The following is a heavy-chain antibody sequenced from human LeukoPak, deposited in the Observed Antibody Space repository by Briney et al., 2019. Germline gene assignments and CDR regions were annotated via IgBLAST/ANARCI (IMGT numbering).Heavy chain of an antibody. D-gene: IGHD3-10*01. CDR1: GGSISSSSYY. CDR3: ARVTMVRGVIITD. V-gene: IGHV4-39*07. CDR2: IYYSGST. Sequence: SETLSLTCTVSGGSISSSSYYWGWIRQPPGKGLEWIGSIYYSGSTYYNPSLKSRVTISVDTSKNQFSLKLSSVTAADTAVYYCARVTMVRGVIITDWGQGTLVTVSS. J-gene: IGHJ4*02.